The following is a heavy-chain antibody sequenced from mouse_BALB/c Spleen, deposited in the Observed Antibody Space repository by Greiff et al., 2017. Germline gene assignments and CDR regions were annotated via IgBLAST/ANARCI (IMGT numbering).Heavy chain of an antibody. Sequence: QVQLQQSGAELVKPGASVKLSCKASGYTFTSYYMYWVKQRPGQGLEWIGEINPSNGGTNFNEKFKSKATLTVDKSSSTAYMQLSSLTSEDSAVYYCTRGGNFDYWGQGTTLTVSS. CDR1: GYTFTSYY. CDR3: TRGGNFDY. CDR2: INPSNGGT. V-gene: IGHV1S81*02. J-gene: IGHJ2*01.